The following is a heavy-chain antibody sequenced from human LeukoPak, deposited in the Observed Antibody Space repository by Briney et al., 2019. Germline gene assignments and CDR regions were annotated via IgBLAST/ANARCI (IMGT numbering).Heavy chain of an antibody. Sequence: ASVKVSCKASGYTFTGYYMHWVRQAPGQGLEWMGWINPNSGGTNYAQKFQGRVTMTRDTSISTAYMELSGLRSDDTAVYYCARGGGVVAATRHCFAPGGQGTLVTVSS. J-gene: IGHJ5*02. CDR1: GYTFTGYY. CDR3: ARGGGVVAATRHCFAP. D-gene: IGHD2-15*01. V-gene: IGHV1-2*02. CDR2: INPNSGGT.